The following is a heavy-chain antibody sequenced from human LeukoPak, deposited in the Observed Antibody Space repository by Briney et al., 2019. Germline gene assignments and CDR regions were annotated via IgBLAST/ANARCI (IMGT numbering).Heavy chain of an antibody. CDR3: ARGADGVSSNSRGWFDP. D-gene: IGHD2-15*01. V-gene: IGHV3-48*01. Sequence: GGSLRLSCAASGFTFSSYSMNWVRQAPGKGLEWVSYISHSSSTIYYADSVKGRFTISRGNAKKSLYLQMNSLGAEDSAVYYCARGADGVSSNSRGWFDPWGQGTLVTVSS. CDR2: ISHSSSTI. J-gene: IGHJ5*02. CDR1: GFTFSSYS.